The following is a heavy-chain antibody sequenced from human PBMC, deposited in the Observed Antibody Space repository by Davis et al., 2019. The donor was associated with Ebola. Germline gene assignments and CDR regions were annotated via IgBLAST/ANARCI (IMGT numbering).Heavy chain of an antibody. CDR2: ISSNGGTI. D-gene: IGHD3-16*02. J-gene: IGHJ6*03. CDR1: GFTFSSYA. CDR3: ARGPVIHYYYMDV. V-gene: IGHV3-64*01. Sequence: PGGSLRLSCAASGFTFSSYAMYWVRQAPGKRLEYVSAISSNGGTIYYANSVKGRFTISRDNSKNTLYLQMGSLRAEDMAVYYCARGPVIHYYYMDVWGKGTTVTVSS.